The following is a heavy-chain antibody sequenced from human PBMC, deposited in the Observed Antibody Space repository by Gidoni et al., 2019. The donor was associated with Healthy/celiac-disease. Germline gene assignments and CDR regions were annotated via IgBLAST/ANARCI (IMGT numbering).Heavy chain of an antibody. CDR3: AKDIVSGTSCYICDYYYYGMDV. Sequence: QVQLVESGGGVVQPGRSLRLPCAASGFTFRSYGMHWVLQAPGKGLEWVAVISYDGSNKYYADSVKGRFTISRDNSKNTLYLQMNSLRAEDTAVYYCAKDIVSGTSCYICDYYYYGMDVWGQGTTVTVSS. V-gene: IGHV3-30*18. J-gene: IGHJ6*02. CDR1: GFTFRSYG. CDR2: ISYDGSNK. D-gene: IGHD2-2*02.